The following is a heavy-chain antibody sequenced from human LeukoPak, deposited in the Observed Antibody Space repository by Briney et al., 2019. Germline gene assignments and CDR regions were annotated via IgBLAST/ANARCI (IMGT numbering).Heavy chain of an antibody. D-gene: IGHD1-26*01. Sequence: GGSLRLSCTASGFSFSGHWMHWARQLPGKGLVWVSRISPTGSTTSYADSVKGRFTVSRDNAKNTLYLQVNNLRAEDTAVYYCARDPSGTYYPRVSGALDIWGQGTMVTVSS. CDR2: ISPTGSTT. J-gene: IGHJ3*02. CDR3: ARDPSGTYYPRVSGALDI. CDR1: GFSFSGHW. V-gene: IGHV3-74*01.